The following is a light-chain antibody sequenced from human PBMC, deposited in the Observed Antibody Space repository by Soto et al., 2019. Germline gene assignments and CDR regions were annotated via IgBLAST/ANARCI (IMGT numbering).Light chain of an antibody. CDR2: GAS. Sequence: EIVLTQSPGTLSLSPGERATLSCRASQTISSSYLAWYQPKPGQTPRLLIYGASSRATGIPHGFSDSGAGTDFALTVRCLDPEDFPVYYCQVDGSSPWLFAQGTGVEIK. J-gene: IGKJ1*01. V-gene: IGKV3-20*01. CDR3: QVDGSSPWL. CDR1: QTISSSY.